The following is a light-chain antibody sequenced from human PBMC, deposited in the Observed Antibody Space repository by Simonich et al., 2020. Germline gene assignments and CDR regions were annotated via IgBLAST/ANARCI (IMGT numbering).Light chain of an antibody. J-gene: IGKJ5*01. V-gene: IGKV3-11*01. Sequence: EIVLTQSPATLSVSPGERATLSCRASQSVSSNLAWYQQKPGQAPRLLSYGASTRATGIPARFSGSGSGTDFTLTISSLEPEDFAVYYCQQRSNWPPITFGQGTRLEIK. CDR3: QQRSNWPPIT. CDR1: QSVSSN. CDR2: GAS.